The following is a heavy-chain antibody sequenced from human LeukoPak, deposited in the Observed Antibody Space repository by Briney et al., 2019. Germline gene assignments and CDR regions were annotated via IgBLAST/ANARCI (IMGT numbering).Heavy chain of an antibody. D-gene: IGHD1-26*01. CDR1: GFTFSSYG. J-gene: IGHJ4*02. CDR2: IWYDGSNK. CDR3: ANQYSGSYFGYFDY. Sequence: PGRSLRLSCAASGFTFSSYGMHWVRQAPGKGLKWVAVIWYDGSNKYYADSVKGRFTISRDNSKNTLYLQMNSLRAEDTAVYYCANQYSGSYFGYFDYWGQGTLVTVSS. V-gene: IGHV3-33*06.